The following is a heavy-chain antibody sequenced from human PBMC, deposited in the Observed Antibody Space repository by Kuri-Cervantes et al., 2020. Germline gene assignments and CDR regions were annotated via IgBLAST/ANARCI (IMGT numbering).Heavy chain of an antibody. CDR3: AKGVGYQVNYFDY. V-gene: IGHV1-8*01. CDR1: GYTFTSYD. J-gene: IGHJ4*02. Sequence: ASVKVTCKASGYTFTSYDINWVRQATGQGLEWMGWMNPNSGNTGYAQKFQGRVTMTRNTSISTAYMELSSLRSEDTAVYYCAKGVGYQVNYFDYWGQGTLVTVSS. CDR2: MNPNSGNT. D-gene: IGHD2-2*01.